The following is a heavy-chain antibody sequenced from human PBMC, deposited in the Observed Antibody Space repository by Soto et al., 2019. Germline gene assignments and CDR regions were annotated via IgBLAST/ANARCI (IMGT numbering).Heavy chain of an antibody. CDR2: ISYDGSNK. V-gene: IGHV3-30*18. CDR3: AKDRGVAHFDWHYYYYGMDV. CDR1: GFTFSSYG. D-gene: IGHD3-10*01. J-gene: IGHJ6*02. Sequence: PGGSLRLSCAASGFTFSSYGMHWVRQAPGKGLEWVAVISYDGSNKYYADSVKGRFTISRDNSKNTLYLQMNSLRAEDTAVYYCAKDRGVAHFDWHYYYYGMDVWGQGTTVTVSS.